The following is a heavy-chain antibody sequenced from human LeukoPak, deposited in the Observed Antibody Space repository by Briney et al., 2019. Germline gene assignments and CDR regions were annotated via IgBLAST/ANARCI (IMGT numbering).Heavy chain of an antibody. CDR3: ARHRRDTAMAKGPFDY. V-gene: IGHV4-59*08. Sequence: PSETLSLTCTVSGGSISSYYWSWIRQPPGKGLEWIGYIYYSRSTNYNPSLKSRVTISVDTSKNQFSLKLSSVTAADTAVYYCARHRRDTAMAKGPFDYWGQGTLVTVSS. CDR1: GGSISSYY. J-gene: IGHJ4*02. CDR2: IYYSRST. D-gene: IGHD5-18*01.